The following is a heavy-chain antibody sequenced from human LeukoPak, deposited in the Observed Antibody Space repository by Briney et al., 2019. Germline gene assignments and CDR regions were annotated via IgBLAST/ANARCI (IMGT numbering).Heavy chain of an antibody. CDR2: IKQDGSEK. J-gene: IGHJ4*02. CDR1: GFTFSSYW. CDR3: AIDVQDDLDY. V-gene: IGHV3-7*03. D-gene: IGHD1-1*01. Sequence: GGSLRLSCAASGFTFSSYWMSWVRQAPGKGLEWVANIKQDGSEKYYVDSVKGRFTISRDNSKNTLYLQMNSLRAEDTAIYYCAIDVQDDLDYWGQGTQVTVCS.